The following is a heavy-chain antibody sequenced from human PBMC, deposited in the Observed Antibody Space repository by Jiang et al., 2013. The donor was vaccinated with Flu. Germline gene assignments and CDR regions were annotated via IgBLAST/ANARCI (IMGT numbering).Heavy chain of an antibody. V-gene: IGHV1-69*08. D-gene: IGHD3-16*01. J-gene: IGHJ4*02. CDR2: IIPAIGTG. Sequence: GPLVKKPGSSVTVSCKASGDTFSSYMINWVRQAPGQGLEWMGRIIPAIGTGNYAQRLQGRVTITADESTTTAYMELSSLKSEDTAIYYCATGGVGSTPYFHYWGQGTLVTVSS. CDR3: ATGGVGSTPYFHY. CDR1: GDTFSSYM.